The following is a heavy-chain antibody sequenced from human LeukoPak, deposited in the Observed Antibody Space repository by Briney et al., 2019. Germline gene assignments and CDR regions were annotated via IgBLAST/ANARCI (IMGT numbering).Heavy chain of an antibody. CDR2: ISEAI. V-gene: IGHV3-48*04. CDR3: VREVGRPKTFYFDS. Sequence: GGSLRLSCIASGFVFSRDNMNWVRRAPGRGLEWVAHISEAIYYADSVQGRFTISRDNAKNSLYLQMSNLRAEDTAMYYCVREVGRPKTFYFDSWGRGTPVNVSS. J-gene: IGHJ4*02. CDR1: GFVFSRDN. D-gene: IGHD3-16*01.